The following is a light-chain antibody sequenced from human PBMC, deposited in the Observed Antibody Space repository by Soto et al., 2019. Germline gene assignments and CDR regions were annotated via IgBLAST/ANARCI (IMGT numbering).Light chain of an antibody. CDR3: SSYTSSSTLV. Sequence: QSALTQPASVSGSPGQSITISCTGTSSDIGGYNYVFWYQHYPGKAPKLMIYDVSNRPSGVSNRFSGSKSGNTASLTISGLQAEDEADYYCSSYTSSSTLVFGGGTKVTVL. J-gene: IGLJ2*01. CDR1: SSDIGGYNY. V-gene: IGLV2-14*03. CDR2: DVS.